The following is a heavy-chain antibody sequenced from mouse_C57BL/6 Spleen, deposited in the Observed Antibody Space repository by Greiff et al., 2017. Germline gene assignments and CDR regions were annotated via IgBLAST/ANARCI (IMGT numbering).Heavy chain of an antibody. J-gene: IGHJ4*01. V-gene: IGHV1-39*01. CDR2: INPNSGTT. CDR1: GYSFTDYN. D-gene: IGHD2-1*01. CDR3: ARYHYGNYDYAMDY. Sequence: VQLQQSGPELVKPGASVKISCKASGYSFTDYNMNWVKQSNGKSLEWIGVINPNSGTTSYNQKFKGKATLTVDQSSSTAYMQLNSLTSEDSAVYYCARYHYGNYDYAMDYLGQGTSVTVAS.